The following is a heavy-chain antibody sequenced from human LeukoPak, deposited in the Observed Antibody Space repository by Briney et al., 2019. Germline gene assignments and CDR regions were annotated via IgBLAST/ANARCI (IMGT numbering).Heavy chain of an antibody. CDR3: ARPYDSSGYYYSY. Sequence: ASVKLSCKASGYTFTSYDINWVRQPTGQGLEWMGWMNPNSGNTGYAQKFQGRVTMTRNTSISTAYMELSSLRSEDTAVYYCARPYDSSGYYYSYWGQGTLVTVSS. V-gene: IGHV1-8*01. CDR1: GYTFTSYD. D-gene: IGHD3-22*01. CDR2: MNPNSGNT. J-gene: IGHJ4*02.